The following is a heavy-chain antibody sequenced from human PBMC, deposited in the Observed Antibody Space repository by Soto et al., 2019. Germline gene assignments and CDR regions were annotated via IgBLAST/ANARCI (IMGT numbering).Heavy chain of an antibody. J-gene: IGHJ4*02. V-gene: IGHV3-21*01. D-gene: IGHD2-21*01. CDR3: ASNILSPTPDY. CDR1: GFTFSSYS. CDR2: LSGDSTYI. Sequence: VGSLRLSCAASGFTFSSYSMNWVRQAPGKELEWVSSLSGDSTYIYHADSVKGRFTISRDNAKNSLYLQMNSLRAEDTAMYYCASNILSPTPDYWGQGTLVTVSS.